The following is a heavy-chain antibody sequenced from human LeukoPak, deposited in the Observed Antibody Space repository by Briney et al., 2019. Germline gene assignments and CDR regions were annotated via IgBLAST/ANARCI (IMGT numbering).Heavy chain of an antibody. CDR1: GFTFSSYS. CDR3: ARGAKYYYYYIDV. Sequence: GGSLRLSCAASGFTFSSYSMSWVRQAPGKGLKWVSSIISGNTDIYYADSVKGRFTISRDNAKNSLYLQMHSLRAEDTAVYYCARGAKYYYYYIDVWGKGTTVTVSS. V-gene: IGHV3-21*01. J-gene: IGHJ6*03. CDR2: IISGNTDI.